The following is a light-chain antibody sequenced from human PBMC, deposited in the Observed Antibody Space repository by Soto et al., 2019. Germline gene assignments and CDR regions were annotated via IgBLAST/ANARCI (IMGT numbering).Light chain of an antibody. CDR3: QQYDSWFT. CDR2: KAS. V-gene: IGKV1-5*03. Sequence: DIPMTQSPSTLSASVGDRVTITCRASQSISSWLAWYQQKPGKAPKVLIYKASSLQSGVPSRFSGGGSGTEFTLTISSLQPDDFATYYCQQYDSWFTFGPGTKVHIK. J-gene: IGKJ3*01. CDR1: QSISSW.